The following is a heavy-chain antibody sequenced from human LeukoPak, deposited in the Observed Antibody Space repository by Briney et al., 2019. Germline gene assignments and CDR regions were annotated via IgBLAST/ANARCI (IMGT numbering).Heavy chain of an antibody. D-gene: IGHD4-17*01. CDR1: GFTFSSYA. CDR2: INHSGST. J-gene: IGHJ5*02. V-gene: IGHV4-34*01. CDR3: ARAKDVTTVSVGFDP. Sequence: GSLRLSCAASGFTFSSYAMHWVRQAPGKGLEWIGEINHSGSTNYNPSLKSRVTISVDTSKNQFSLKLSSVTAADTAVYYCARAKDVTTVSVGFDPWGQGTLVTVSS.